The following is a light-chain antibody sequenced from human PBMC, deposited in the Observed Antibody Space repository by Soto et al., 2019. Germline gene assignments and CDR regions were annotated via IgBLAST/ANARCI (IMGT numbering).Light chain of an antibody. CDR3: GSWDSSLSAVV. J-gene: IGLJ2*01. Sequence: QSVLPQPPSVSAAPGQKVTISCSGSSSNIGRNYVYWYHQLPGTAPKLLIYDNNKRPSGIPDRFAGSKSDTSATLGITGLQTGDEADYYCGSWDSSLSAVVFGGGTKLTVL. V-gene: IGLV1-51*01. CDR2: DNN. CDR1: SSNIGRNY.